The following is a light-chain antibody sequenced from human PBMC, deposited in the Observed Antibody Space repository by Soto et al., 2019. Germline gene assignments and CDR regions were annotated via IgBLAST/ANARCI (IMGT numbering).Light chain of an antibody. Sequence: DIQMTQSPSYVYASVGDTVTFTCRASEDVSRWLGWYQQKPGRAPSLLIFGATSLQDGVPSGFSATESGTHFTLTINGLQPDDFATYFCQQANVFPRSFGQGTKLDFK. J-gene: IGKJ2*01. CDR3: QQANVFPRS. CDR1: EDVSRW. V-gene: IGKV1D-12*01. CDR2: GAT.